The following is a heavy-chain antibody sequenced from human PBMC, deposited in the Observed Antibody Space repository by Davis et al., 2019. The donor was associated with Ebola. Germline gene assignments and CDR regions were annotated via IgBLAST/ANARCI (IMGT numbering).Heavy chain of an antibody. D-gene: IGHD3-22*01. CDR2: IYYSGST. CDR1: GGSISSYY. V-gene: IGHV4-59*01. CDR3: ARVGYDSSGYYLTYYFDY. Sequence: GSLRLSCTVSGGSISSYYWSWIRQPPGKGLEWIGYIYYSGSTNYNPSLKSRVTISVDTSKNQFSLKLSSVTAADTAVYYCARVGYDSSGYYLTYYFDYWGQGTLVTVSS. J-gene: IGHJ4*02.